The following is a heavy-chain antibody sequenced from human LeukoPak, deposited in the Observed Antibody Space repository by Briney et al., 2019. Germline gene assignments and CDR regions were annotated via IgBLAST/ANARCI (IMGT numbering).Heavy chain of an antibody. CDR3: AKDIQAAN. CDR2: ISASGANT. D-gene: IGHD5-18*01. Sequence: PGGSLRLSCAISGFTFCFAAMTWVRQGPGKGLEWVSLISASGANTYYAGSVRGRFTISRDNSKNTVYLQMNSLRAEDTALYYCAKDIQAANWGQGTLVTVSS. V-gene: IGHV3-23*01. CDR1: GFTFCFAA. J-gene: IGHJ4*02.